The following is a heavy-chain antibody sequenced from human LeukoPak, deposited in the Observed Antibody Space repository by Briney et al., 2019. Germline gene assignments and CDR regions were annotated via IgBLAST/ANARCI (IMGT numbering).Heavy chain of an antibody. J-gene: IGHJ6*02. V-gene: IGHV3-9*01. Sequence: GGSLRLSCAASGFTFDDYAMHWVRQAPGKGLEWVSGISWNSGSIGYADSVKGRLTISRDNAKNSLYLQMNSLRAEDTALYYCAKAKARVHSSGWLGGYYYYGMDVWGQGTTVTVSS. CDR2: ISWNSGSI. CDR3: AKAKARVHSSGWLGGYYYYGMDV. D-gene: IGHD6-19*01. CDR1: GFTFDDYA.